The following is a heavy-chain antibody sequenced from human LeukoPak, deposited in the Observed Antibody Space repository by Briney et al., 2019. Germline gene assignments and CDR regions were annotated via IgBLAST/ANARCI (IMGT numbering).Heavy chain of an antibody. J-gene: IGHJ4*02. CDR1: GFTFRSYA. D-gene: IGHD5-18*01. CDR3: ARAIHGLEDSYGSDY. CDR2: ISYDGSNK. Sequence: GRSLRLSCAASGFTFRSYAMHWVRQAPGKGLEWVAVISYDGSNKYYADSVKGRFTISRDNSKNTLYLQMNSLRAEDTAVYYCARAIHGLEDSYGSDYWGQGTLVTVSS. V-gene: IGHV3-30*04.